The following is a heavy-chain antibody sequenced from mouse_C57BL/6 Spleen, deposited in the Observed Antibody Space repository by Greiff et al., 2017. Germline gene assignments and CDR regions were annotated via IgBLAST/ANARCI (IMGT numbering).Heavy chain of an antibody. CDR1: GYSITSGYY. D-gene: IGHD2-3*01. CDR2: ISYDGSN. V-gene: IGHV3-6*01. CDR3: ARVVIYYGYYGSDNYAMDY. J-gene: IGHJ4*01. Sequence: EVQLQESGPGLVKPSQSLSLTCSVTGYSITSGYYWNWIRQFPGNKLEWMGYISYDGSNNYNPSLKNRISITRDTSKNQIFLKLNAVTTEDTATYYCARVVIYYGYYGSDNYAMDYWGQGTSVTVSS.